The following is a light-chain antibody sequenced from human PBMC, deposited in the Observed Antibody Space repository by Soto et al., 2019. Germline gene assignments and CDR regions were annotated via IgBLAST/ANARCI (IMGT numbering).Light chain of an antibody. CDR2: KAF. CDR3: QHYNGYPMT. V-gene: IGKV1-5*03. CDR1: HSALTW. Sequence: DIQMTQSPSTLSASIGDRVTITCRASHSALTWLDWYQQKPGKAPKLLIYKAFTLQSGVPSRFSGSGSGTAFTLTISGLQPDDFATYYCQHYNGYPMTFGGGTKVEIK. J-gene: IGKJ4*01.